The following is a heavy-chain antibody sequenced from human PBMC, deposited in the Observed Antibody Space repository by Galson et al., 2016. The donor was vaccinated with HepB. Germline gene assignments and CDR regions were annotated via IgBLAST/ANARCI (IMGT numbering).Heavy chain of an antibody. D-gene: IGHD5-24*01. Sequence: SVKVSCKASGYTFTSYGFSWVRQAPGQGLEWMGGIIPLYGTTNYAQKFQGRVTITADESTSTAYMELSSLRSEDTAVYYCSRVRDGYNKYYHYGLDVWGQGTTVTVSS. J-gene: IGHJ6*02. CDR3: SRVRDGYNKYYHYGLDV. CDR2: IIPLYGTT. CDR1: GYTFTSYG. V-gene: IGHV1-69*13.